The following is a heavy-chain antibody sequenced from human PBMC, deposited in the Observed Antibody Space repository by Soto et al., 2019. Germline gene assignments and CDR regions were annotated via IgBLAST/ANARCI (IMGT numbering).Heavy chain of an antibody. CDR3: ARHHVRGRTIAGAAEF. Sequence: QVQLQQWGAGLLKPSETLSLSCAVYGGSLRGYYWSWIRQPPGKALEWIGEINHSGNTNYNPSLKSRVTISIDTGKNQPFLNLRSVTAAATAMYYCARHHVRGRTIAGAAEFWGQGTLVTVSS. CDR2: INHSGNT. J-gene: IGHJ4*02. V-gene: IGHV4-34*01. D-gene: IGHD1-26*01. CDR1: GGSLRGYY.